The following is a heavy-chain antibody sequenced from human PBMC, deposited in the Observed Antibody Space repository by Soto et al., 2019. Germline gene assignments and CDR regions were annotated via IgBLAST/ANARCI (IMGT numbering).Heavy chain of an antibody. J-gene: IGHJ4*02. CDR1: GFTFSSYA. D-gene: IGHD3-22*01. V-gene: IGHV3-23*01. Sequence: EVQLLESGGGLVQPGGSLRLSCVASGFTFSSYAMSWVRQAPGKGLERVSAISGSGGSTYYADSVKGRFTISRDNSKNTLYLQMNSLRAEDTAVYYCASSGVTYYYDSSGYRPGYWGQGTLVTVSS. CDR3: ASSGVTYYYDSSGYRPGY. CDR2: ISGSGGST.